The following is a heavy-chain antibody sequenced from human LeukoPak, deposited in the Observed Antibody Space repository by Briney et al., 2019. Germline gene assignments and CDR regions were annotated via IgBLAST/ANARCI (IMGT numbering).Heavy chain of an antibody. Sequence: GGSLRFSCAASGFTFSGYWVTWIRQTPGKGLEWVSYISNSGDHINYAESVRGRFTISRDNTKNSLYLQMDSLRAEDTAVYYCARCQYNSSPDFWGQGTLVTVSS. CDR3: ARCQYNSSPDF. D-gene: IGHD6-13*01. V-gene: IGHV3-11*03. J-gene: IGHJ4*02. CDR2: ISNSGDHI. CDR1: GFTFSGYW.